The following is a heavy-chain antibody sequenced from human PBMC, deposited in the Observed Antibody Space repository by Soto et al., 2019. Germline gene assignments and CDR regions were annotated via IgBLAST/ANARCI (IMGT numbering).Heavy chain of an antibody. CDR3: ARAATYYDFWSDNWAFDI. D-gene: IGHD3-3*01. J-gene: IGHJ3*02. V-gene: IGHV1-2*02. Sequence: GGSVKVSCKASGYTFTGYYMHWVREAPGQGGEWMPWIHPNSVAPYYSQKFPCRLTMTSHTSISTAYMVLSRLRSDDTAVYYSARAATYYDFWSDNWAFDIWGQGTMVTVSS. CDR1: GYTFTGYY. CDR2: IHPNSVAP.